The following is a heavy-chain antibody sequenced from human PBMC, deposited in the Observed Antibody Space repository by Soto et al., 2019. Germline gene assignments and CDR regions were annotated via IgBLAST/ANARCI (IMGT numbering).Heavy chain of an antibody. J-gene: IGHJ4*02. Sequence: EEHLLESGGGLVQPGGSLRLSCAASGFTFSGYYMSWVRQAPGKGLEWVSAISNGGENTHYADPVKGRFTVSRDNSNYTPVLEVKSLRVEETAIYYCVRGVWVLWGQGTRVTVSS. CDR2: ISNGGENT. D-gene: IGHD2-8*01. V-gene: IGHV3-23*05. CDR3: VRGVWVL. CDR1: GFTFSGYY.